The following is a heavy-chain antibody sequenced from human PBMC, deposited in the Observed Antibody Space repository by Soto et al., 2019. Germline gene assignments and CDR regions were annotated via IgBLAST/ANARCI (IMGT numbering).Heavy chain of an antibody. V-gene: IGHV4-34*01. J-gene: IGHJ5*02. CDR3: ARTDIVTMNWFDP. D-gene: IGHD5-12*01. CDR1: GESFIGYY. Sequence: SETLSLTCAVYGESFIGYYWTWIRQPPGKGLEWIGEINHRGSTNYNPSLKSRVTISIDTSKNQFSLKLTSVTAADTSVYYCARTDIVTMNWFDPWGQGTLVTVSS. CDR2: INHRGST.